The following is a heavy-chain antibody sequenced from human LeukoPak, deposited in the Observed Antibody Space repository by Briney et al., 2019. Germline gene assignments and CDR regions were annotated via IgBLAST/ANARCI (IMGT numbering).Heavy chain of an antibody. CDR1: GGSISSGSYY. CDR3: ARDRSGSSLFDP. D-gene: IGHD1-26*01. Sequence: SQTLSLTCTVSGGSISSGSYYWSWIRQPAGKGLEWIGRIYTSGSTNYNPSLKSRVTISVDTSKNQFSLKLSSVTAADTAVYYCARDRSGSSLFDPWGQGTLVTVSS. V-gene: IGHV4-61*02. CDR2: IYTSGST. J-gene: IGHJ5*02.